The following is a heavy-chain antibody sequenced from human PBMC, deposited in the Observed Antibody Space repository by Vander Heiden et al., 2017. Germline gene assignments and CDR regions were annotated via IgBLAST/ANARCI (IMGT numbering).Heavy chain of an antibody. J-gene: IGHJ3*02. CDR1: GFTFTNAG. Sequence: EVQLVESGGGLVKPGGSLRLACAVSGFTFTNAGMNWVRQAPGKGLEWVGRIKSKAEGGATDYAAPVKGRFTISRDDSENTVYLQMNSLKSEDTAVYYCTTGGSYSAFDIWGQGTMVTVSS. D-gene: IGHD1-26*01. V-gene: IGHV3-15*07. CDR3: TTGGSYSAFDI. CDR2: IKSKAEGGAT.